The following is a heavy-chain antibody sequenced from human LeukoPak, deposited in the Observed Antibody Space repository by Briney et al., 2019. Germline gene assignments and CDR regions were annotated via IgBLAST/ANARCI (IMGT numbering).Heavy chain of an antibody. CDR2: INGQGDET. Sequence: GGSLRLSCAASGFSFHNYAMHWVRQRPGRGLEWVSFINGQGDETYYGDSVKGRFTVSRDNRKNSLVLQMNSLRTEDTALYYCAKDLGRTKWELLRGTLTDWGQGTLVTVSS. CDR3: AKDLGRTKWELLRGTLTD. D-gene: IGHD1-26*01. J-gene: IGHJ1*01. V-gene: IGHV3-43*02. CDR1: GFSFHNYA.